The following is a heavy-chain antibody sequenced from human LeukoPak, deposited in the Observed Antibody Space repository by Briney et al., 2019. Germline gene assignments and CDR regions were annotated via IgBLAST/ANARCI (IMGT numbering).Heavy chain of an antibody. V-gene: IGHV3-21*01. CDR1: GFTFSSYS. Sequence: SGGSLRLSCAASGFTFSSYSMNWVRQAPGKGLEWVSSVSSSSSYIYYADSVKGRFTISRDNAKNSLYLQMNSLRAEDTAVYYCATIPEKVVVPNYWGQGTLVTVSS. CDR3: ATIPEKVVVPNY. D-gene: IGHD3-22*01. CDR2: VSSSSSYI. J-gene: IGHJ4*02.